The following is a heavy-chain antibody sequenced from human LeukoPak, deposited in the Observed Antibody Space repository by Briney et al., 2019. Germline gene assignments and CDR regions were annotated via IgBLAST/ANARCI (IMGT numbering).Heavy chain of an antibody. CDR3: AKVRGYSSTWYYFDY. Sequence: PGGSLRLSCAASGFTFSSYAMSWVRQAPGKGLEWVSAISCSGVTTYYADSVKGRFTISRDNSKNTLYLQMNSLRAEDTAIYYCAKVRGYSSTWYYFDYWGQGTLVTVSS. CDR1: GFTFSSYA. CDR2: ISCSGVTT. J-gene: IGHJ4*02. D-gene: IGHD6-13*01. V-gene: IGHV3-23*01.